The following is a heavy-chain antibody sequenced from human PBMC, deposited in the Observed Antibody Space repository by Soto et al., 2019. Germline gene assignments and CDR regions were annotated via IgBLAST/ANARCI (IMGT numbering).Heavy chain of an antibody. D-gene: IGHD3-9*01. J-gene: IGHJ4*02. Sequence: ASVKVSCKASGYTFTSYGISWVRQAPGQGLEWMGWISAYNGNTNYAQKLQGRVTMTTDTSTSTAHMELRSLRSDDTAVYYCARDRPRYFDWLLSASEDYWGQGTLVTVSS. CDR3: ARDRPRYFDWLLSASEDY. CDR1: GYTFTSYG. CDR2: ISAYNGNT. V-gene: IGHV1-18*01.